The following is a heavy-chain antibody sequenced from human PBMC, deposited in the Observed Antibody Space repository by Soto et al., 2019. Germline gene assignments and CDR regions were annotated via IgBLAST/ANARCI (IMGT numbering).Heavy chain of an antibody. CDR1: GGSISSYY. J-gene: IGHJ4*02. CDR2: IYYSGST. Sequence: QVQLQESGPGLVKPSETLSLTCTVSGGSISSYYWSWIRQPPGKGLEWIGYIYYSGSTNYNPSLKSRVTISVDTSKNQFSLKLSSVIAADMAVYYCARWGYGDYNYYFDYWGQGTLVTVSS. D-gene: IGHD4-17*01. V-gene: IGHV4-59*08. CDR3: ARWGYGDYNYYFDY.